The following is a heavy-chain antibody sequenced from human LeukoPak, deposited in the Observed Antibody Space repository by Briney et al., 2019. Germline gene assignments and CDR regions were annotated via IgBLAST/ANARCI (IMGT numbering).Heavy chain of an antibody. V-gene: IGHV4-59*01. Sequence: SETLSLTYTVSGGSITSYHYSWIRQPPGKGLEWIGYIYYSGSTNYDPSLKSRVTISVDTSKNQFSLKLSSVTAADTAVYYCARGGSGTYYHYWGQGTLVTVSS. CDR2: IYYSGST. CDR3: ARGGSGTYYHY. D-gene: IGHD1-26*01. CDR1: GGSITSYH. J-gene: IGHJ4*02.